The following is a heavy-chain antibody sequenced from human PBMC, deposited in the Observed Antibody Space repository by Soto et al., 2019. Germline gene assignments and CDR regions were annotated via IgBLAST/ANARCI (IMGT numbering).Heavy chain of an antibody. J-gene: IGHJ6*02. V-gene: IGHV1-69*06. D-gene: IGHD3-3*01. CDR3: ASLRSAALFGMDV. CDR1: GVTFSSYA. CDR2: IIPIFGTA. Sequence: SVKVSCKASGVTFSSYAISWVRQAPGQGLEWMGVIIPIFGTANYAQKFQGRVTITADKSTSTAYMELSSLRSEDTAVYYCASLRSAALFGMDVWGQGTTVTVSS.